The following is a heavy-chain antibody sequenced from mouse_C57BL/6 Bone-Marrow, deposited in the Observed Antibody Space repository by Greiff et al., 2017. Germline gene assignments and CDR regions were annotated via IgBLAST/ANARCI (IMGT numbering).Heavy chain of an antibody. D-gene: IGHD1-1*01. CDR1: GYHFPSYW. CDR2: IYPGSGST. Sequence: QPPGAELVKPGASVQMSFQASGYHFPSYWITWVKPRPGPGPEWIGDIYPGSGSTNYNETFKSKATLTVDTSASTAYMQLSRLTSEYSAVYYVASYYYDSSSVDIWGTGTTVTVSS. V-gene: IGHV1-55*01. J-gene: IGHJ1*03. CDR3: ASYYYDSSSVDI.